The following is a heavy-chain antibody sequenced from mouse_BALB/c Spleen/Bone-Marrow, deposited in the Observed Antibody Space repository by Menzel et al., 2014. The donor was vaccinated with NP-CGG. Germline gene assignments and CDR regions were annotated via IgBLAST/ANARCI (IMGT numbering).Heavy chain of an antibody. V-gene: IGHV1S56*01. D-gene: IGHD2-4*01. CDR2: IFPGDGST. CDR1: GYTFTSYD. J-gene: IGHJ3*01. Sequence: QVQLQQPGAELVKPGASVKLSCKASGYTFTSYDINWVRQRPEQGLEWIGWIFPGDGSTKYNEKFKGKATLTTDKSSSTAYMQLSRLTSEDSAVYFCAGRVYYDYDGGAWFAYWGQGTLVTVSA. CDR3: AGRVYYDYDGGAWFAY.